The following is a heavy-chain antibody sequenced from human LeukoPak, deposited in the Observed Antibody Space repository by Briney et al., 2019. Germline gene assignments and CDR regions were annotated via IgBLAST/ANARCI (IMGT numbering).Heavy chain of an antibody. Sequence: ASVKLSCKVSGYTFTHYYMHWVPQAPGKRLEWMGLVDPEDGETIYAEKFHGRVTITADTSTDTAYMELSSLRSEDTAVYYCATVSGYEAFDYWGQGTLVTVSS. J-gene: IGHJ4*02. D-gene: IGHD5-12*01. CDR3: ATVSGYEAFDY. V-gene: IGHV1-69-2*01. CDR2: VDPEDGET. CDR1: GYTFTHYY.